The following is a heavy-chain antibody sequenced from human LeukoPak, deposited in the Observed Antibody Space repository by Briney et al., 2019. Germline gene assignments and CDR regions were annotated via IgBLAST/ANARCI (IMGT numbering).Heavy chain of an antibody. D-gene: IGHD1-26*01. CDR1: GFTFSSYW. V-gene: IGHV3-7*01. J-gene: IGHJ3*02. CDR3: AREGIGRSSDDAFDI. Sequence: PGGSLRLSCAASGFTFSSYWMSWVRQAPGKGLEWVANIKQDGSEKYYVDSVKGRFTISRDNAKNSLYLQMNSLRAEDTAVYYCAREGIGRSSDDAFDIWGQGTMVTVSS. CDR2: IKQDGSEK.